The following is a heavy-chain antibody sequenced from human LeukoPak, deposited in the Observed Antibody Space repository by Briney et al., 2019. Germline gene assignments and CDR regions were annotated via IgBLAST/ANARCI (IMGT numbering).Heavy chain of an antibody. D-gene: IGHD1-26*01. Sequence: SETLSLTCTVSGGSISSYYWSWIRQPPGKGLEWIGYIYYSGSTNYNPSLKSRVTISVDTSKNQSSLKLSSVTAADTAVYYCARGLSGSYLYNWFDPWGQGTLVTVSS. J-gene: IGHJ5*02. CDR2: IYYSGST. CDR1: GGSISSYY. V-gene: IGHV4-59*01. CDR3: ARGLSGSYLYNWFDP.